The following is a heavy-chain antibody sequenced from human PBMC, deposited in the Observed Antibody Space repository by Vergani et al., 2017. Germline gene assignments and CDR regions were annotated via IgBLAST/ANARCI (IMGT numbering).Heavy chain of an antibody. CDR3: ATYHVPYSGYRTPYDDDAFDI. D-gene: IGHD3-22*01. CDR2: IYPGDSDI. CDR1: GYSFTSYW. Sequence: EVQLVQSGTEVKKPGESLKISCKGSGYSFTSYWIGWVRQMPGKGLDWMGIIYPGDSDIKYSPSFQGQVTISADKSISTAYLQWSSLKASDTAIYYCATYHVPYSGYRTPYDDDAFDIWGQGTMVTVSS. V-gene: IGHV5-51*03. J-gene: IGHJ3*02.